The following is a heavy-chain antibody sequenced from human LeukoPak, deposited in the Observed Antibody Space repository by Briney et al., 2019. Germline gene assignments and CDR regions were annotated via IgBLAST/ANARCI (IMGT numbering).Heavy chain of an antibody. V-gene: IGHV3-53*04. D-gene: IGHD3-22*01. CDR2: IYSGGRT. CDR3: ASRDSSGYYALRDY. CDR1: GFTVSSNY. Sequence: PGGSLRLSCAASGFTVSSNYMSWVRQAPGKGLEWVSVIYSGGRTYYADSVKGRFTISRHNSKNTLYLQMNSLRAEDTSVYYCASRDSSGYYALRDYWGQGTLVTVSS. J-gene: IGHJ4*02.